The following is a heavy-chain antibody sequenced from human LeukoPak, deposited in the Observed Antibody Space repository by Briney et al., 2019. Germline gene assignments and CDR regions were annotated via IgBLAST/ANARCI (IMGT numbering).Heavy chain of an antibody. Sequence: PSETLSRTCVVYGGSFSGYYWSWIRQPPGKGLEWIGEINHSGSTNYNPSLKSRVTISVDTSNNQFSLNLSSVTAADTAVYYCARVIAEQLGGLDYWGQGTLVTVSS. J-gene: IGHJ4*02. D-gene: IGHD6-6*01. CDR3: ARVIAEQLGGLDY. CDR2: INHSGST. V-gene: IGHV4-34*01. CDR1: GGSFSGYY.